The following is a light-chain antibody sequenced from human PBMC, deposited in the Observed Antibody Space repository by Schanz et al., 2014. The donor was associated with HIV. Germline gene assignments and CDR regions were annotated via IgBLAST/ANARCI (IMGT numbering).Light chain of an antibody. CDR3: QQSYSTSWT. J-gene: IGKJ1*01. Sequence: DIQMTQSPTSLSASVGDRVTITCRASENINNYVNWYHQKPGKAPELLISGASNLQRGVPSRFSGSGSGTDFTLTISSLQPEDFATYYCQQSYSTSWTFGQGTKVEIK. CDR2: GAS. CDR1: ENINNY. V-gene: IGKV1-39*01.